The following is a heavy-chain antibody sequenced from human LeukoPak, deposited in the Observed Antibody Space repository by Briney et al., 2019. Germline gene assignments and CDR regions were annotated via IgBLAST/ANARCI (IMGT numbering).Heavy chain of an antibody. V-gene: IGHV3-15*05. Sequence: GGSLRLSCAASGFTFGNTWMSWVRQAPGKGLEWVGRIKKKDDGGTTDYAAPVKGRFIISRDNAKNTVYLQMNSLRAEDTAVYANGAFRLYYIDVWGKGTTVTVSS. D-gene: IGHD2-8*01. CDR2: IKKKDDGGTT. CDR3: GAFRLYYIDV. J-gene: IGHJ6*03. CDR1: GFTFGNTW.